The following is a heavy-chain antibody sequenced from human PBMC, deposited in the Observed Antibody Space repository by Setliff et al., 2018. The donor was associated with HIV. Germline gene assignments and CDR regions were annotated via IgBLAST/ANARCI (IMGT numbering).Heavy chain of an antibody. Sequence: SETLSLTCTASGGSISSDYWSWIRQPPGKGLEWIGYIYYSGSTNYNPSLKSRVTISVATSKNQFSLKLNSVTNADTAVYYCARSRTSSGYYGVTGYGMDVWGQGTTVTVAS. V-gene: IGHV4-59*01. J-gene: IGHJ6*02. CDR1: GGSISSDY. CDR2: IYYSGST. CDR3: ARSRTSSGYYGVTGYGMDV. D-gene: IGHD3-22*01.